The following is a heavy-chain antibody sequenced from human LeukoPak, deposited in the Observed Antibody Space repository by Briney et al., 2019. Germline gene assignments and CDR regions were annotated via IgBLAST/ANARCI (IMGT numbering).Heavy chain of an antibody. D-gene: IGHD3-10*01. CDR1: KFTFNNYA. CDR3: AKDDAWIRFGE. CDR2: ISGSGDNM. Sequence: GGSLRLSCLASKFTFNNYAMTWVRQAPGKGLEWVSSISGSGDNMDYADSVKGRFTISRDNSKNMVYLEVISLTVEDTAVYYCAKDDAWIRFGEWSQGTLVIVSS. J-gene: IGHJ4*02. V-gene: IGHV3-23*01.